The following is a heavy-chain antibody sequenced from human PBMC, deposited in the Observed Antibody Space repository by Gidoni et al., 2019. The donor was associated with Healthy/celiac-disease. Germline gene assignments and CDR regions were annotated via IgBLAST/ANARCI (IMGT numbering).Heavy chain of an antibody. J-gene: IGHJ4*02. V-gene: IGHV5-10-1*03. CDR1: GYSFTSYW. CDR3: ARLDKEAAYFDY. D-gene: IGHD2-2*03. Sequence: EVQLVQSGAEGKKPGDSLTISCKGSGYSFTSYWLSWVRQMPGKGLEWLGRIDPSDSYTNYSPSFQGHVTISADKSISTAYLQWSSLKASDTAMYYCARLDKEAAYFDYWGQGTLVTVSS. CDR2: IDPSDSYT.